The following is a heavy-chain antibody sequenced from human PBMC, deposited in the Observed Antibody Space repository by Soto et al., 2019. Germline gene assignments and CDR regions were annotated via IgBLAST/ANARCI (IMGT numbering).Heavy chain of an antibody. J-gene: IGHJ3*02. Sequence: SETLSLTCAVYGGSFSGYYWSWIRQPPGKGLEWIGEINHSGSTNYNPSLKSRVTISVDTSKNQFSLKLSSVTAADTAVYYCAREGGVYPFWRGSPLAALDIWGQGTMVTVSS. CDR3: AREGGVYPFWRGSPLAALDI. CDR1: GGSFSGYY. D-gene: IGHD3-3*01. CDR2: INHSGST. V-gene: IGHV4-34*01.